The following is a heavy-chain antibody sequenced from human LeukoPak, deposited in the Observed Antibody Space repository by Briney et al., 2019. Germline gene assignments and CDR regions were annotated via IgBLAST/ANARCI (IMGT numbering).Heavy chain of an antibody. CDR2: ITGSRTYI. Sequence: GSLRLSCAASGFTFSSYSMIWVRQAPGKGLEWVSSITGSRTYIYYADSVKGRFTISRDNAKNSLYLQMNSLRAEDTAVYYCVTTYYDSSGTTPREAPPVDYWGQGTLVTISS. V-gene: IGHV3-21*04. CDR1: GFTFSSYS. J-gene: IGHJ4*02. D-gene: IGHD3-22*01. CDR3: VTTYYDSSGTTPREAPPVDY.